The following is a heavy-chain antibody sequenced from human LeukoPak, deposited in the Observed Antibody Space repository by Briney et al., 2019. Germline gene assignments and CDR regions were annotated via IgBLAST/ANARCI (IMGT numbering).Heavy chain of an antibody. CDR3: ASRLGYYYGSGSYSDYYMDV. CDR1: GYSISSGYH. V-gene: IGHV4-38-2*02. J-gene: IGHJ6*03. CDR2: IYQSGSA. D-gene: IGHD3-10*01. Sequence: PSETLSLTCTVSGYSISSGYHWGWIRQAPGKRLEWLGSIYQSGSAYYNPSLKSRVTISVDKSKNQFSLKLSSVTAVDTAVYYCASRLGYYYGSGSYSDYYMDVWGKGATVTVSS.